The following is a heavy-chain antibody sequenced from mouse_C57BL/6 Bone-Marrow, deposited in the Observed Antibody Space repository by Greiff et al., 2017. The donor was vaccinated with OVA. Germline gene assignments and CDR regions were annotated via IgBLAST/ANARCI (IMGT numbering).Heavy chain of an antibody. CDR3: ARERFYDGYYAWFAY. CDR1: GFTFSSYA. CDR2: ISDGGSYT. D-gene: IGHD2-3*01. V-gene: IGHV5-4*01. J-gene: IGHJ3*01. Sequence: DVKLVESGGGLVKPGGSLKLSCAASGFTFSSYAMSWVRQTPEKRLEWVATISDGGSYTYYPDNVKGRFTISRDNAKNNLYLQMSHLKSEDTAMYYCARERFYDGYYAWFAYWGQGTLVTVSA.